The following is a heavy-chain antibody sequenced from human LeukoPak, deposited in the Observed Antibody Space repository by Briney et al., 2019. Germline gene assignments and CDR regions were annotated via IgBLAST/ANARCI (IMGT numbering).Heavy chain of an antibody. Sequence: ASVKVSCKVSGYTLTELSMHWVRQAPGQGLEWMGWINPDSGGTNYAQKFQGWVTMTRDTSISTAYMELSRLRSDDTAVYYCARGGGSGWLYYYYGMDVWGQGTTVTVSS. CDR1: GYTLTELS. CDR2: INPDSGGT. J-gene: IGHJ6*02. V-gene: IGHV1-2*04. D-gene: IGHD6-19*01. CDR3: ARGGGSGWLYYYYGMDV.